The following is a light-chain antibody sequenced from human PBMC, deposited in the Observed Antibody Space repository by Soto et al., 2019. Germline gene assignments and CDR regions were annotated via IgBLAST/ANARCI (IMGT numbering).Light chain of an antibody. Sequence: EMVMTQSPASLAESLFYKAKISCTSIQDLLYNSNNKNYLAWYQQKPGLPPKLLIYWASSRESGVPDRFTGSGSGTDFTLTISSLQPEDFATYYCQQSYSTPWTFGQGTKVDIK. CDR3: QQSYSTPWT. V-gene: IGKV4-1*01. CDR1: QDLLYNSNNKNY. CDR2: WAS. J-gene: IGKJ1*01.